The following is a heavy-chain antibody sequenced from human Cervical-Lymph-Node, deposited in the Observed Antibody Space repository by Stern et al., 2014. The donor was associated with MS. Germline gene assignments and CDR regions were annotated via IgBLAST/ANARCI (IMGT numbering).Heavy chain of an antibody. Sequence: VQLVESGAEVKQPGASVKVSCKASGYTFTSYGISWVRQAPGQGLEWMGWISAYNGNTNYAQKLQGRVTMTTDTSTSTAYMELRSLRSDDTAVYYCARDSGYSSSWYPWYFDYWGQGTLVTVSS. V-gene: IGHV1-18*01. CDR1: GYTFTSYG. J-gene: IGHJ4*02. D-gene: IGHD6-13*01. CDR2: ISAYNGNT. CDR3: ARDSGYSSSWYPWYFDY.